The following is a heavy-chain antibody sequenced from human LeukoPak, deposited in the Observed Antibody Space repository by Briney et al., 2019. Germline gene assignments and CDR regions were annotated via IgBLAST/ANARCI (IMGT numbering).Heavy chain of an antibody. CDR2: IKEDGSEK. CDR3: ARGPLIAAAGTP. D-gene: IGHD6-13*01. CDR1: GFTFSSYW. V-gene: IGHV3-7*01. Sequence: GGSLRPSCAASGFTFSSYWMSWVRQAPGKGLEWVANIKEDGSEKHYVDSVKGRFTISRDNAKNSLYLQMNSLRAEDTAVYYCARGPLIAAAGTPWGQGILVTVSS. J-gene: IGHJ5*02.